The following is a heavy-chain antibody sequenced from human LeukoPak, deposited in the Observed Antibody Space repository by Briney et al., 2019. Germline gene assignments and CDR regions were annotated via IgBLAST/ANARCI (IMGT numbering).Heavy chain of an antibody. CDR2: IRSKANSYAT. Sequence: GESLKLSCAASGFTFSGSAMHWVRQASGKGLEWVGRIRSKANSYATAYAASVKGRSTISRDDSKNTAYLQMNSLKTEDTAVYYCTSGYSGSYYRDYWGQGTLVTVSS. V-gene: IGHV3-73*01. CDR1: GFTFSGSA. J-gene: IGHJ4*02. CDR3: TSGYSGSYYRDY. D-gene: IGHD1-26*01.